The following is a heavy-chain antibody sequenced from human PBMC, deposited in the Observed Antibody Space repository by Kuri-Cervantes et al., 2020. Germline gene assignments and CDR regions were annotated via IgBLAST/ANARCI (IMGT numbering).Heavy chain of an antibody. CDR2: IYHSGST. J-gene: IGHJ4*02. CDR3: ARVVGSGSYYPLY. D-gene: IGHD3-10*01. V-gene: IGHV4-30-2*01. CDR1: GGSISSGGYS. Sequence: LRLSCAVSGGSISSGGYSWSWIRQPPGKGLEWIGYIYHSGSTYYNPSLKSRVTISVDRSKNQFSLKLSSVTAADTAVYYCARVVGSGSYYPLYWGQGTLVTVSS.